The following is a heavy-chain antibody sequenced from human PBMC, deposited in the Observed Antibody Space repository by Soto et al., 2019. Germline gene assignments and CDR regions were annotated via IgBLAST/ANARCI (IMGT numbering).Heavy chain of an antibody. V-gene: IGHV1-2*02. D-gene: IGHD3-10*01. CDR1: GYTFTGYY. CDR2: SNPTSGGT. CDR3: ARDPAGVNGFDP. J-gene: IGHJ5*02. Sequence: ASVKVSCKASGYTFTGYYMLWVRQAPGQGLEWMGWSNPTSGGTNYAQKFQGRVTMTRDTTISTAYMELSRVRSDDTAVYYCARDPAGVNGFDPWGQGTLVTVSS.